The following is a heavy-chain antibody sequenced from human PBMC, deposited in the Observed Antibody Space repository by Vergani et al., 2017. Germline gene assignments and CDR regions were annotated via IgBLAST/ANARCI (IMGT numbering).Heavy chain of an antibody. J-gene: IGHJ4*02. CDR2: ISYDGSNK. V-gene: IGHV3-30*18. D-gene: IGHD3-10*01. CDR1: GITFKNAW. CDR3: AKDSGTMVRGFFDY. Sequence: VQVVESGGGLIKPGGSLRLSCVVSGITFKNAWINWVRQAPGKGLEWVAVISYDGSNKYYADSVKGRFTISRDNSKNTLYLQMNSLRAEDTAVYYCAKDSGTMVRGFFDYWGQGTLVTVSS.